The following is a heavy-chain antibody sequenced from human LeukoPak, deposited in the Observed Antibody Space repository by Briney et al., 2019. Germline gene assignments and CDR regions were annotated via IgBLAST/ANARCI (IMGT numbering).Heavy chain of an antibody. CDR2: IIPIFGTA. CDR3: ARDSPLGTIFGVVIPYYFDY. Sequence: SVKVSCKASGGTFSSYAISWVRQAPGQGLEWMGGIIPIFGTANYAQKFQGRVTITANESTSTAYMELSSLRSEDTAVYYCARDSPLGTIFGVVIPYYFDYWGQGTLVTVSS. J-gene: IGHJ4*02. CDR1: GGTFSSYA. D-gene: IGHD3-3*01. V-gene: IGHV1-69*13.